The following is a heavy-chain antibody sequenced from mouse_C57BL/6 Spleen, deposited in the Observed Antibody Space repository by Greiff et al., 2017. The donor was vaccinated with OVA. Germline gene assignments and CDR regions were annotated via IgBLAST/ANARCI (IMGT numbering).Heavy chain of an antibody. Sequence: VQLQQPGAELVMPGASVKLSCKASGYTFTSYWMHWVKQRPGQGLEWIGEIDPSDSYTNYNQKFKGKSTLTVDKSSSTAYMQLSSLTSEDSAVYYCARLNGTVVVDVWGTGTTVTVSS. CDR3: ARLNGTVVVDV. V-gene: IGHV1-69*01. J-gene: IGHJ1*03. CDR1: GYTFTSYW. D-gene: IGHD1-1*01. CDR2: IDPSDSYT.